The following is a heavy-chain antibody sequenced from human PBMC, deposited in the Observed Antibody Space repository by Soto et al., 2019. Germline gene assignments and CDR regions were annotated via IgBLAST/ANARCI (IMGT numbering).Heavy chain of an antibody. D-gene: IGHD3-10*01. CDR3: AGGWCGEFVYYFDY. V-gene: IGHV1-18*01. J-gene: IGHJ4*02. CDR1: GSTFTSYG. Sequence: QVQLVQSGAEVKKPGASVKVSCKASGSTFTSYGISWVRQAPGQGLEWMGWISAYNGNTNYAGKRQRRVTMATDTSTSTAYMELRSLRSDDTAVYYCAGGWCGEFVYYFDYWGQGTLVTVSS. CDR2: ISAYNGNT.